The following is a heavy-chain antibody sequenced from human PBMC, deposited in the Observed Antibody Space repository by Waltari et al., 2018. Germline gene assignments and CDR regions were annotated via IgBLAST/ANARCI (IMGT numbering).Heavy chain of an antibody. CDR1: GGTFSSYA. D-gene: IGHD3-22*01. Sequence: QVQLVQSGAEVKKPGSSVKVSCKASGGTFSSYAISWVRQAPGQGLGWMGGIIPIFGTANYAQKFQGRVTITADESTSTAYMELSSLRSEDTAVYYCAIKKYYYDSSGYFFFDYWGQGTLVTVSS. CDR3: AIKKYYYDSSGYFFFDY. CDR2: IIPIFGTA. J-gene: IGHJ4*02. V-gene: IGHV1-69*01.